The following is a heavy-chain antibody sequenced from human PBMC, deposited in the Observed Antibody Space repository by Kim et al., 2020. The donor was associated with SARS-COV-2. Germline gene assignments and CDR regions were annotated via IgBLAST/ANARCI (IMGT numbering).Heavy chain of an antibody. CDR2: ISGSGGST. D-gene: IGHD3-9*01. CDR1: GFTFSSYA. Sequence: GGSLRLSCAASGFTFSSYAMSWVRQAPGKGLEWVSAISGSGGSTYYADSVKGRFTISRDNSKNTLYLQMNSLRAEDTAVYYCAKDSYPDWKILRYFDWLYFDYWGQGTLVTVSS. CDR3: AKDSYPDWKILRYFDWLYFDY. J-gene: IGHJ4*02. V-gene: IGHV3-23*01.